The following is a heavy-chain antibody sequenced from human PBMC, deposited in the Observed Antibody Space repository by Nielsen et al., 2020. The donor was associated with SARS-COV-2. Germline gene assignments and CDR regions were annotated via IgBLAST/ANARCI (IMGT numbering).Heavy chain of an antibody. J-gene: IGHJ6*03. Sequence: SVKVSCKASGGTFSSYAISWVRQAPGQGLEWMGGITPIFGTANYAQKFQGRVTITADESTSTAYMELSSLRSEDTAVYYCARITLVDTAMVAPLPSYYYYYMDVWGKGTTVTVSS. D-gene: IGHD5-18*01. CDR3: ARITLVDTAMVAPLPSYYYYYMDV. V-gene: IGHV1-69*13. CDR1: GGTFSSYA. CDR2: ITPIFGTA.